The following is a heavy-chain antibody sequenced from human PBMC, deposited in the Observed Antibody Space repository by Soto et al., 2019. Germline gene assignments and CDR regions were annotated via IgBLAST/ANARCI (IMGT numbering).Heavy chain of an antibody. CDR2: VSYDGSNE. D-gene: IGHD3-10*01. V-gene: IGHV3-30*18. Sequence: QVQLVESGGGVVQPGRSLRLSCAASGFTFSGYDMHWVRQAPGKGLEWVAAVSYDGSNEYYADSVKGRFTISRDNSNSTLYLQMNSLRPEDTALYYCAKMGRRGLASFDYWGQGTLVTVSS. J-gene: IGHJ4*02. CDR3: AKMGRRGLASFDY. CDR1: GFTFSGYD.